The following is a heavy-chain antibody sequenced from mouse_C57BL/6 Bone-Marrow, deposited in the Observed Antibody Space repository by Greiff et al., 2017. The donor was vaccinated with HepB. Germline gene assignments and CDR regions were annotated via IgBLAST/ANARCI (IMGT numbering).Heavy chain of an antibody. V-gene: IGHV3-6*01. D-gene: IGHD1-1*01. Sequence: DVKLQESGPGLVKPSQSLSLTCSVTGYSITSGYYWNWIRQFPGNKLEWMGYISYDGSNNYNPSLKNRISITRDTSKNQFFLKLNSVTTEDTATYYCARAGHYGSSYYAMDYWGQGTSVTVSS. CDR3: ARAGHYGSSYYAMDY. CDR1: GYSITSGYY. CDR2: ISYDGSN. J-gene: IGHJ4*01.